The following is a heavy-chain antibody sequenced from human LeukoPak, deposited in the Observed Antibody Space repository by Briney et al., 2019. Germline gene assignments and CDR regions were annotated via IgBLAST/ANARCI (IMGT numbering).Heavy chain of an antibody. V-gene: IGHV1-24*01. CDR1: GGTFSSYA. CDR3: ATILGYCSGGSCSDVDY. Sequence: ASVKVSCKASGGTFSSYAISWVRQAPGQGLEWMGGFDLEDGETIYAQKFQGRVTMTEDTSTDTAYMELSSLRSEDTAVYYCATILGYCSGGSCSDVDYWGQGTLVTVSS. J-gene: IGHJ4*02. D-gene: IGHD2-15*01. CDR2: FDLEDGET.